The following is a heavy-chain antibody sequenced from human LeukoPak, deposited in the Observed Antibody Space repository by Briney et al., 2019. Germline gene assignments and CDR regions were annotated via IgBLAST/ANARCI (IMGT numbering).Heavy chain of an antibody. CDR1: GFTFSTYG. J-gene: IGHJ4*02. V-gene: IGHV3-30*18. CDR3: AKDRYSGLNTIDY. CDR2: ISYDGSYK. Sequence: GRSLRLSCAASGFTFSTYGMHWVRQAPGKGLEWVAVISYDGSYKFYADSVKGRFTISRDNSKSTLYLQMNSLRAEDTAVYYCAKDRYSGLNTIDYWGQGTLVTASS. D-gene: IGHD6-13*01.